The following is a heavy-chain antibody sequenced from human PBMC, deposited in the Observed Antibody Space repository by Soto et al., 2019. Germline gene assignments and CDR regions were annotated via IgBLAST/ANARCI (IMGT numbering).Heavy chain of an antibody. CDR2: IWYDGSNK. Sequence: QVQLVESGGGVVQPGRSLRLSFAASGFTFSSYGMHWVRQAPGKGLEWVAVIWYDGSNKYYADSVKGRFTISRDNSKNTLYLQMDRLRAEDTAVYYCARDLTASYYFDYWGQGTLVTVSS. CDR3: ARDLTASYYFDY. V-gene: IGHV3-33*01. CDR1: GFTFSSYG. J-gene: IGHJ4*02. D-gene: IGHD6-6*01.